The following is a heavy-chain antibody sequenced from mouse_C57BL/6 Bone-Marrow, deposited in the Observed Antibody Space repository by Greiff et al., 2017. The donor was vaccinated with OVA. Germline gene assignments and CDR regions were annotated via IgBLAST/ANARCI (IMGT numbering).Heavy chain of an antibody. CDR3: ARINYWYFDV. Sequence: EVQRVESGGGLVKPGGSLKLSCAASGFTFSDYGMHWVRQAPEKGLEWVAYISSGSSTIYYADTVKGRFTISRDNAKNTLFLKMTSLRSEDTAMYYCARINYWYFDVWGTGTTVTVSS. J-gene: IGHJ1*03. CDR1: GFTFSDYG. CDR2: ISSGSSTI. V-gene: IGHV5-17*01.